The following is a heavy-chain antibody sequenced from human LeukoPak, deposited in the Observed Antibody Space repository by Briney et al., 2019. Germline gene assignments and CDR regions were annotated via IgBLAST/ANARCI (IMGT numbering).Heavy chain of an antibody. Sequence: ASVKVSCKASGGTFSSYAISWVRQAPGQGLVWMGGIIPIFGTANYAQKFQGRVTITADESTSTAYMGLSSLRSEDTAVYYCARVSVLRYFDRPGPTTNIAKLDYYYYGMDVWGQGTTVTVSS. V-gene: IGHV1-69*01. D-gene: IGHD3-9*01. J-gene: IGHJ6*02. CDR2: IIPIFGTA. CDR1: GGTFSSYA. CDR3: ARVSVLRYFDRPGPTTNIAKLDYYYYGMDV.